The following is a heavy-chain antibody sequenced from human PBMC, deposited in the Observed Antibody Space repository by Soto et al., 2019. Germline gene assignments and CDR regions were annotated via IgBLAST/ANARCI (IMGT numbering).Heavy chain of an antibody. J-gene: IGHJ4*02. CDR1: GFTFDNYA. CDR2: ISWNSNTI. CDR3: AKDTGPN. Sequence: GGSLRLACAASGFTFDNYAMHWVRQAPGKGLEWVSGISWNSNTIAYADSVKGRFTISRDNAKNSLYLQMNSLRAEDTAFYYCAKDTGPNWGQGTLVTVSS. V-gene: IGHV3-9*01.